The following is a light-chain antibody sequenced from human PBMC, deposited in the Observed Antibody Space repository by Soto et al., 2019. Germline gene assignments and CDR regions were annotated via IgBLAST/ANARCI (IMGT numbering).Light chain of an antibody. Sequence: EIVMTHSPATLPVSPGERATLSCRASQSIATNLAWYKQKPGQPPRLLIYGASTRATGIPARFSGSGSGTEFTLTISSLQSVDFEVYSCQQYNNWPWTFGQGTKVDIK. CDR2: GAS. V-gene: IGKV3-15*01. CDR1: QSIATN. J-gene: IGKJ1*01. CDR3: QQYNNWPWT.